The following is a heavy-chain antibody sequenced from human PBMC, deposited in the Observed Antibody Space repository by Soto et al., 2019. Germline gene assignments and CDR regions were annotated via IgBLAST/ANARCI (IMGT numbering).Heavy chain of an antibody. D-gene: IGHD6-19*01. CDR3: AREYSSGWSGY. V-gene: IGHV1-69*11. J-gene: IGHJ4*02. CDR1: GGTFSTSG. CDR2: IVPLLGTA. Sequence: SVKVSCKASGGTFSTSGISWVRQAPGQGLEWVGRIVPLLGTANYAQRFQGRVTITADESTSTGYMELSSLRSEDTAVYYCAREYSSGWSGYWGQGTLVTVSS.